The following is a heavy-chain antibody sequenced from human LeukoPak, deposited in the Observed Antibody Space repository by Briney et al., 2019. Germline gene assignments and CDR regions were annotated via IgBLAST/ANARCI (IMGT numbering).Heavy chain of an antibody. V-gene: IGHV3-21*01. Sequence: PGGSLRLSCAASGFSLSSYAMNWVRQAPGKGLGWVSSISDASDKIYYTDSLKGRFSISRDNVKNSLYLEMNSLRAEDTAVYYCARVRSGYDISWFDYWGQGTLVTVSS. J-gene: IGHJ4*02. D-gene: IGHD5-12*01. CDR1: GFSLSSYA. CDR2: ISDASDKI. CDR3: ARVRSGYDISWFDY.